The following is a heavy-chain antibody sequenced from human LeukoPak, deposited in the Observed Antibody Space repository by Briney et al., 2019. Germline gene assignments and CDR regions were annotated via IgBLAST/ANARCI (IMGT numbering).Heavy chain of an antibody. V-gene: IGHV1-69*13. D-gene: IGHD2-21*02. Sequence: GASVKVSCKASGGTFSSYAISWVRQAPGQGLEWMGGIIPIFGTANYAQKFQGRVTITADESTSTAYMELSSLRSEGTAVYYCARDKTAATYYYYYGMDVWGQGTTVTVSS. CDR3: ARDKTAATYYYYYGMDV. CDR1: GGTFSSYA. J-gene: IGHJ6*02. CDR2: IIPIFGTA.